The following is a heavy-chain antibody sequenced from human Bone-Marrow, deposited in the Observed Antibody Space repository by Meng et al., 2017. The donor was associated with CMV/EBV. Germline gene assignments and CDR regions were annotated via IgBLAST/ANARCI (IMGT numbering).Heavy chain of an antibody. CDR1: GGSISSGSYY. CDR2: IYYSGST. D-gene: IGHD3-22*01. J-gene: IGHJ4*02. CDR3: ARHELVVVMFDY. V-gene: IGHV4-31*03. Sequence: SETLSLTCTVSGGSISSGSYYWSWIRQHPGKGLEWIGYIYYSGSTYYNPSLKSRLTISLDTSKNRFSLKLSSVTAADTAVYYCARHELVVVMFDYWGQGTLVTVSS.